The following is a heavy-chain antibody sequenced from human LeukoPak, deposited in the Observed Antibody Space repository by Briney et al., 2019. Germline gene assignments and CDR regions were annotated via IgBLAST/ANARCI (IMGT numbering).Heavy chain of an antibody. CDR1: GFTFSNYA. CDR3: VVTTGGYFDY. V-gene: IGHV3-23*01. J-gene: IGHJ4*02. CDR2: ISDSDGST. Sequence: PGGSLRLSCAASGFTFSNYAMSWVRQAPGKGLEWVSAISDSDGSTYYGDSVKGRFTISRDNSKNTLYLQMNSLRAEDTAIYYCVVTTGGYFDYWGQGSLVTVSS. D-gene: IGHD3-10*01.